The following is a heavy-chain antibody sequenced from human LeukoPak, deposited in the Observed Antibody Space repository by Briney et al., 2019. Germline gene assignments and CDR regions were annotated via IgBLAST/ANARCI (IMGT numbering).Heavy chain of an antibody. CDR1: GYTFTSYY. J-gene: IGHJ3*02. Sequence: ASVKVSCKASGYTFTSYYMHWVRQAPGQGLEWMGIINPSGGRTSYAQKFQGRVTMTRDTSISTAYMELSRLRSDDTAVYYCARGLGYCTNGVCYPLPAYYGSGWDAFDIWGQGTMVTVSS. CDR2: INPSGGRT. CDR3: ARGLGYCTNGVCYPLPAYYGSGWDAFDI. D-gene: IGHD2-8*01. V-gene: IGHV1-46*01.